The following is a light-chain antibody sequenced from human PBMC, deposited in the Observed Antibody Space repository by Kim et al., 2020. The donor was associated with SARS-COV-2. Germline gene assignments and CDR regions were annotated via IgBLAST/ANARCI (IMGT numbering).Light chain of an antibody. V-gene: IGKV1-39*01. CDR2: GTS. J-gene: IGKJ2*01. CDR3: QQTYSAPYT. Sequence: YASVGDRVTITCRASESVNSYLDWYRVKPGKAPHLLIFGTSNLQSGVSSTLSGSGSGTEYTLTITSLQPEDFATYYCQQTYSAPYTFGQGTKLEI. CDR1: ESVNSY.